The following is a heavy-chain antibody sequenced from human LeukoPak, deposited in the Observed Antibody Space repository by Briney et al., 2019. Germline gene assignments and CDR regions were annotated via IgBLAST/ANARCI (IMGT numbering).Heavy chain of an antibody. CDR2: INHSGST. D-gene: IGHD2-2*01. CDR1: GGSFSGYY. CDR3: ARVVTPRYCSTTSCYWKGWFDP. Sequence: SETLSLTCAVYGGSFSGYYWSWIRQPPGKGLEWIGEINHSGSTNYNPSLKSRVTISVDTSKNQFSLKLSSVTAADTAVYNCARVVTPRYCSTTSCYWKGWFDPWGQGTLVTVSP. V-gene: IGHV4-34*01. J-gene: IGHJ5*02.